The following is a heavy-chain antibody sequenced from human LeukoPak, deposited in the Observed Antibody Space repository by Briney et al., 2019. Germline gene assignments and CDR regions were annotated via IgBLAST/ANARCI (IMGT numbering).Heavy chain of an antibody. CDR1: GLTFSNAW. J-gene: IGHJ4*02. Sequence: GGSLRLSCAASGLTFSNAWMSWVRQAPGKGLEWVGRIKSKTDGGTTDYAAPVKGRFTISRDDSKNTLYLQMNSLKTEDTAVYYCTTGVRYYDSSGYYSVFDYWGQGTLVTVSS. D-gene: IGHD3-22*01. CDR2: IKSKTDGGTT. CDR3: TTGVRYYDSSGYYSVFDY. V-gene: IGHV3-15*01.